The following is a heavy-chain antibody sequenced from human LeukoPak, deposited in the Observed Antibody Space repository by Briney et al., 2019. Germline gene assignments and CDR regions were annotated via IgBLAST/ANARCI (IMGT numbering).Heavy chain of an antibody. J-gene: IGHJ4*02. Sequence: GGSLRLSCAASEFTFSDYYMSWIRQAPGKGLEWVSYISSSGSTIYYADSVKGRFTISRDNAKNSLYLQMNSLRAEDTAVYYCARDIPSGWYSYFDYWGQGTLVTVSS. D-gene: IGHD6-19*01. CDR1: EFTFSDYY. CDR3: ARDIPSGWYSYFDY. CDR2: ISSSGSTI. V-gene: IGHV3-11*04.